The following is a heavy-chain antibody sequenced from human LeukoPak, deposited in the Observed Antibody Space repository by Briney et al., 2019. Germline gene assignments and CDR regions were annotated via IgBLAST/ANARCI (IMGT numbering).Heavy chain of an antibody. CDR3: ARAYSGFWAHFDY. CDR1: GFTFSSYS. Sequence: PGGSLRLSCAASGFTFSSYSMNWVRQAPGKGLEWVSSISSSSSYIYHADSVKGRFTISRDNAKNSLYLQMNSLRAEDTAVYYCARAYSGFWAHFDYWGQGTLVTVSS. V-gene: IGHV3-21*01. CDR2: ISSSSSYI. J-gene: IGHJ4*02. D-gene: IGHD5-12*01.